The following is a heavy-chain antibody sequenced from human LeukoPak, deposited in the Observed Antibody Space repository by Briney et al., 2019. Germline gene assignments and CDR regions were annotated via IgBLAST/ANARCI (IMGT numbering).Heavy chain of an antibody. D-gene: IGHD4-17*01. CDR1: GFPFSAYA. CDR3: AKRIMTTMTDLVVFDY. CDR2: ISSSGSTI. V-gene: IGHV3-23*01. J-gene: IGHJ4*02. Sequence: GGSLRLSCAASGFPFSAYAMSWVRQAPGKGLEWVSYISSSGSTIYYADSVKGRFTISRDNSKNTLYLQMNSLRAEDTAVYYCAKRIMTTMTDLVVFDYWGQGTLVTVSS.